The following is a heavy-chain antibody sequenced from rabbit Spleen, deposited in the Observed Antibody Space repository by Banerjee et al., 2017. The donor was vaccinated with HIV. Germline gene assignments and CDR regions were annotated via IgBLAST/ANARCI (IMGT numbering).Heavy chain of an antibody. J-gene: IGHJ3*01. CDR2: IYGGGGSST. CDR1: GFSFSSSYY. Sequence: QSLEESGGGLVQPEGSLTLPCTTSGFSFSSSYYMCWVRQAPGKGLEWIACIYGGGGSSTAYASWAKGRFTISKTSSTTVPLQMTSLTAADTATYFCARGSAAMTMPITGYYVSLWGQGTLVTVS. D-gene: IGHD2-1*01. CDR3: ARGSAAMTMPITGYYVSL. V-gene: IGHV1S40*01.